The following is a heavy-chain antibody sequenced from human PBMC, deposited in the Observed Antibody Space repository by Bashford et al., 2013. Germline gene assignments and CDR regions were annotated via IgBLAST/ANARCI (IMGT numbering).Heavy chain of an antibody. J-gene: IGHJ4*02. CDR1: GFTFSSYW. CDR3: ARASRGLQF. V-gene: IGHV3-7*01. CDR2: IKPDDSEK. Sequence: GSLRLSCVASGFTFSSYWMTWVRQAPGKGLEWVGNIKPDDSEKYYVDSVKGRFTMSRDNAKNSLYLQMNTLRAEDTAVYYCARASRGLQFWGQGTLVTVSS. D-gene: IGHD4-11*01.